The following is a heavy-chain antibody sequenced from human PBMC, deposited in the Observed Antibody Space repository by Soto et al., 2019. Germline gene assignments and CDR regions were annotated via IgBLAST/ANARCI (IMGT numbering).Heavy chain of an antibody. V-gene: IGHV4-59*12. CDR3: ARVSGSYYYGMDV. D-gene: IGHD1-26*01. CDR2: IYYSGST. J-gene: IGHJ6*02. Sequence: SETLALTCTVXGGCISSYYWRWIRQPPGKGLEWIGYIYYSGSTNYNPSLKSRVTISVDTSKNQFSLKLSSVIAADTAVYYCARVSGSYYYGMDVWGQGTTVT. CDR1: GGCISSYY.